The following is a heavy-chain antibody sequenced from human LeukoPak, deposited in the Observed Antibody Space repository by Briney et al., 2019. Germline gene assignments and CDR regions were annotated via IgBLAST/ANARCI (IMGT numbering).Heavy chain of an antibody. CDR1: GFTFSSYW. Sequence: GGSLRLSCAASGFTFSSYWMHWVRQVPGKGLVWVSRIHGDGTITNYEDSVKGRFTISRDNARNTLYLLMHSLRAEDTAIYYCARNFVGSITSDFDSWGQGAQVTVSS. V-gene: IGHV3-74*01. J-gene: IGHJ4*02. CDR3: ARNFVGSITSDFDS. D-gene: IGHD1-26*01. CDR2: IHGDGTIT.